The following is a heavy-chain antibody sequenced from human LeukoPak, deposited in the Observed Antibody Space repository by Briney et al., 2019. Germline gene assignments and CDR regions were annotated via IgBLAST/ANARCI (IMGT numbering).Heavy chain of an antibody. CDR2: INPSGGST. CDR1: GYTFTNYY. V-gene: IGHV1-46*03. D-gene: IGHD3-10*01. J-gene: IGHJ4*02. CDR3: TRNADSGLDY. Sequence: ASVKVSCKASGYTFTNYYMHWVRQAPGQGLEWMGFINPSGGSTSYAQRFQSRVTMTRDTSTSTVYMELSSLRSEDTAMYYCTRNADSGLDYWGQGTLVTVSS.